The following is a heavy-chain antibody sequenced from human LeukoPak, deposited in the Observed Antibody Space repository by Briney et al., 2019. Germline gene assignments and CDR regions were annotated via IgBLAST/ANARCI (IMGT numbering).Heavy chain of an antibody. CDR1: GYTFTNYG. V-gene: IGHV1-18*01. J-gene: IGHJ4*02. CDR2: IKTYNGNA. D-gene: IGHD4-17*01. Sequence: GASVKVSCKASGYTFTNYGISWVRQAPGQGLEWMGWIKTYNGNANYAQKLQGRVTMTTDTSTSTAYMELRGLRSDDTAVYYCARKDYGDSFDYWGQGTLVTVSS. CDR3: ARKDYGDSFDY.